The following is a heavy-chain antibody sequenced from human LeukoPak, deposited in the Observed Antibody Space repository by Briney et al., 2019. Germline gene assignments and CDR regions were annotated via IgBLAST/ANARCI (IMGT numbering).Heavy chain of an antibody. D-gene: IGHD3-22*01. CDR3: ARTEYYDSSGYYKDAFDI. Sequence: GASVKVSCKASGYTFTSYGISWVRQAPGQGLEWMGWISAYNGNTNYAQKLQGRVTMTTDTSTSTAYMELRSLRSDDTAVYYCARTEYYDSSGYYKDAFDIWGQGTTVTVSS. CDR2: ISAYNGNT. J-gene: IGHJ3*02. V-gene: IGHV1-18*01. CDR1: GYTFTSYG.